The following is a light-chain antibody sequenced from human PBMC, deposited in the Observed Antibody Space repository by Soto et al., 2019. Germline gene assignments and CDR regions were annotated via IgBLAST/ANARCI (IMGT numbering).Light chain of an antibody. J-gene: IGKJ1*01. V-gene: IGKV1-27*01. CDR3: QKYNSPPRT. Sequence: DIQMTQSPSSLSASEGDRVSITCRASQDIANFLAWYQHKPGKVPTLLIYAASTLQSGVPSRFSGSASGTDFTLTISSLQPEDVATYYCQKYNSPPRTFGQGTKVEV. CDR1: QDIANF. CDR2: AAS.